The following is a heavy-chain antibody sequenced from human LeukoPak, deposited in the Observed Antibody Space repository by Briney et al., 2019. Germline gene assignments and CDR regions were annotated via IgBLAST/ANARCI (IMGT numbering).Heavy chain of an antibody. Sequence: GASVKVSCKASGYTFTGYYIHWVRQAPGQGLEWMGRINPNNGDTNHAQKFPGRVTLTRDTSIGTAYMELSSLRSDDTAMYYCVREITRATTYFDSWGQGTLVTVSS. D-gene: IGHD1-26*01. CDR3: VREITRATTYFDS. CDR2: INPNNGDT. V-gene: IGHV1-2*06. CDR1: GYTFTGYY. J-gene: IGHJ4*02.